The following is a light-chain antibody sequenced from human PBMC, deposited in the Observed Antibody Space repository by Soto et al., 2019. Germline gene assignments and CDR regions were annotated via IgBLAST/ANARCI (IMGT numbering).Light chain of an antibody. V-gene: IGKV1-39*01. J-gene: IGKJ5*01. CDR2: AAS. Sequence: DIQMTQSPSSLSASVGERVSITCRASQTINYYLNWYQQKPGKAPKLLIYAASSLQSGVPSRFSGSGSGTEFTLTISSLQPEDFATYYCQQYESLPLTFGQGTRLEIK. CDR1: QTINYY. CDR3: QQYESLPLT.